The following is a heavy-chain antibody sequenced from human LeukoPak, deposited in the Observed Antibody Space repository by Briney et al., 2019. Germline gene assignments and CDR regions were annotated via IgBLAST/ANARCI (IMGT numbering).Heavy chain of an antibody. J-gene: IGHJ2*01. CDR3: ARDLSPNWYFDL. Sequence: SETLSLTCTLSGGSISTYYWSWIRQPPGKGLEWIGYIYHSGSTNYNPSLKSRVTISVDTSKNQFSLKLSSVTAADTAVYYCARDLSPNWYFDLWGRGTLVTVSS. CDR1: GGSISTYY. V-gene: IGHV4-59*12. CDR2: IYHSGST.